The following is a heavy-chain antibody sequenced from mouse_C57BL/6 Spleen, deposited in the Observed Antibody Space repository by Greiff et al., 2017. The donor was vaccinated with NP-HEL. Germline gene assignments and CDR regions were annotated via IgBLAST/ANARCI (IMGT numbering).Heavy chain of an antibody. J-gene: IGHJ4*01. CDR3: SRYYDFYYYAMDY. Sequence: EVQLQQSGPELVKPGASVKISCKASGYTFTDYYMNWVKQSHGKSLEWIGDINPNNGGTSYNQKFKGKATLTVDKSSSTAYMELRSLTSDDSAVYYCSRYYDFYYYAMDYWGQGTSVTVSS. D-gene: IGHD2-4*01. CDR1: GYTFTDYY. V-gene: IGHV1-26*01. CDR2: INPNNGGT.